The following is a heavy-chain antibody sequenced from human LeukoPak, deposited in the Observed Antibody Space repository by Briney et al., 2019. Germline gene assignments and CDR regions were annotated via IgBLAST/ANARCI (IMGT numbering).Heavy chain of an antibody. D-gene: IGHD2-2*02. CDR2: IFPHDSDT. CDR3: AKFGIRGCSSSTRCYTSFFYYGMDV. CDR1: GYSFQDYW. V-gene: IGHV5-51*01. Sequence: GESLKISCKGSGYSFQDYWIGWVRQMPGKGAELMGRIFPHDSDTKYSPSFEGQVTISVDKSISTAYVQWGSLRVSDTAISYCAKFGIRGCSSSTRCYTSFFYYGMDVWGQGTTVTVSS. J-gene: IGHJ6*02.